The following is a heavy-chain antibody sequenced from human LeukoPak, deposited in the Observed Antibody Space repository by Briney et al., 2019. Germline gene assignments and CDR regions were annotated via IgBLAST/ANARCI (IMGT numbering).Heavy chain of an antibody. J-gene: IGHJ4*02. CDR2: IWSDASNT. D-gene: IGHD3-9*01. V-gene: IGHV3-33*01. Sequence: GGSLRLSCAASGFIFSSYGMHWVRQAPGKGLEWVAVIWSDASNTYYVDSVKGRFTISRDNPKNTLYLQMNSLRAEDTAVYYCARTYNIRYFDTWGQGTLVTVSS. CDR1: GFIFSSYG. CDR3: ARTYNIRYFDT.